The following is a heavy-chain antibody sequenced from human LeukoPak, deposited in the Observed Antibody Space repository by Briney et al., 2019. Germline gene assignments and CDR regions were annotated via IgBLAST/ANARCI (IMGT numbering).Heavy chain of an antibody. CDR2: IIPILGIA. CDR1: VGTFSSYA. V-gene: IGHV1-69*04. D-gene: IGHD5-18*01. J-gene: IGHJ6*02. Sequence: SVKVSCKASVGTFSSYAISWVRQAPGQGLEWMGRIIPILGIANYAQKIQGRVTITADKSTSTAYMELSSLRSEDTAVYYCARGTDTAMVSMDVWGQGTTVTVSS. CDR3: ARGTDTAMVSMDV.